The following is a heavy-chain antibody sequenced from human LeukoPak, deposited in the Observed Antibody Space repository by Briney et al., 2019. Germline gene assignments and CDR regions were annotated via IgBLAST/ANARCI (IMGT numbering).Heavy chain of an antibody. Sequence: EGSLRLSCAASGFTFSSYAMSWVRQAPGKGLEWVSAISGSGGSTYYTDSVKGRFTISRDNSKNTLYLRMNSLRAEDTAVYYCAKGRHHYDSSGYYLGDYWGQGTLVTVSS. CDR1: GFTFSSYA. J-gene: IGHJ4*02. V-gene: IGHV3-23*01. D-gene: IGHD3-22*01. CDR3: AKGRHHYDSSGYYLGDY. CDR2: ISGSGGST.